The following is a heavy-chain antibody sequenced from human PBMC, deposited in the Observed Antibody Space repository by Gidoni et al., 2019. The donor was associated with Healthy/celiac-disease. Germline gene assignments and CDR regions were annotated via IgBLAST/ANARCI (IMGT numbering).Heavy chain of an antibody. D-gene: IGHD5-18*01. CDR3: ARPMKGIQLWLPAFDI. CDR1: GGTFSSYA. CDR2: TIPIFGTA. J-gene: IGHJ3*02. V-gene: IGHV1-69*01. Sequence: QVQLVQSGAEVKKPGSSVKVSCKASGGTFSSYAIRWVRQGPGQGLEWMGGTIPIFGTANYAQKFQGRVTITADESTSTAYMELSSLRSEDTAVYYCARPMKGIQLWLPAFDIWGQGTMVTVSS.